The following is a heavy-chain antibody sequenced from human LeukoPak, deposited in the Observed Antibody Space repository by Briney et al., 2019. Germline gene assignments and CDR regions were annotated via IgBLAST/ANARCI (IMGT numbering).Heavy chain of an antibody. D-gene: IGHD1-26*01. CDR2: IDWDNAK. Sequence: SGPALVKPTQTLTLTCTFSGFSLSTSGMCVSWIRQPPGKALEWLARIDWDNAKYHSTSLKTRLTISKDTSKKQVVLTVTNMDPVDTATYYCARTRLVGSTMNPYFDYWGQGALVTVSS. CDR3: ARTRLVGSTMNPYFDY. CDR1: GFSLSTSGMC. J-gene: IGHJ4*02. V-gene: IGHV2-70*11.